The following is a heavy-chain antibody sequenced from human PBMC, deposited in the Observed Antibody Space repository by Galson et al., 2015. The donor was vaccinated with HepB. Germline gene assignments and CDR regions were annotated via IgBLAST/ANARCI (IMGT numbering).Heavy chain of an antibody. V-gene: IGHV3-21*01. Sequence: SLRLSCAASGFTFSSYAMNWVRQAPGKGLEWVSSISTISTYIYYSDSVKGRFTISRDNAKNSLYLQMNSLRAEDTALYYCARDSSVGATPFDSWGQGTLVTVSS. J-gene: IGHJ4*02. CDR2: ISTISTYI. CDR1: GFTFSSYA. D-gene: IGHD1-26*01. CDR3: ARDSSVGATPFDS.